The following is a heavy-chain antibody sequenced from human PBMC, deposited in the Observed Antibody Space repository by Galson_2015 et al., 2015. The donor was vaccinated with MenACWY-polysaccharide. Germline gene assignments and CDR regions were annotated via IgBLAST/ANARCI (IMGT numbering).Heavy chain of an antibody. CDR2: IKEDGSEK. J-gene: IGHJ4*02. CDR1: GFTFSSYW. V-gene: IGHV3-7*03. D-gene: IGHD2-2*01. Sequence: SLRLSCAASGFTFSSYWMSWVGQAPGKGVEWVADIKEDGSEKYYVDSVKGRFTISRDNAKKSLYLQMNSLRAEDTAIYYCATNRGYDTFVHWGQGALVIVSS. CDR3: ATNRGYDTFVH.